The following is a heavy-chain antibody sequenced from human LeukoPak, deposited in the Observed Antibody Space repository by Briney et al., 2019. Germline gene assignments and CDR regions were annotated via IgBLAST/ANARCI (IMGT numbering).Heavy chain of an antibody. CDR1: GFTFSSYG. J-gene: IGHJ3*02. V-gene: IGHV3-30*02. CDR2: IRYDGSNK. D-gene: IGHD3-22*01. CDR3: AKGHYYDTSGYAFDI. Sequence: GGSLRLSCAASGFTFSSYGMHWVRQAPGKGLEWVAFIRYDGSNKYYADSVKGRFTISRDNSKNTLYLQMNSLRAEDTAVYYCAKGHYYDTSGYAFDIWGQGTMVTVS.